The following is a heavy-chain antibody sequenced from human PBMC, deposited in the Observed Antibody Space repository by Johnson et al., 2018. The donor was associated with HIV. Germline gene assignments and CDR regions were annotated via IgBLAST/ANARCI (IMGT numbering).Heavy chain of an antibody. CDR1: GFTFSSYA. Sequence: MLLVESGGGLVQPGGSLRLSCAASGFTFSSYAMHWVRQAPGKGLEYVSAISSNGGSTYYANSVKGRFTISRDNSKNTLYLQMGSLRAEDMAVYYCARASKVLSSGWSRGAFDIWGQGTMVTVSS. D-gene: IGHD6-19*01. V-gene: IGHV3-64*01. J-gene: IGHJ3*02. CDR2: ISSNGGST. CDR3: ARASKVLSSGWSRGAFDI.